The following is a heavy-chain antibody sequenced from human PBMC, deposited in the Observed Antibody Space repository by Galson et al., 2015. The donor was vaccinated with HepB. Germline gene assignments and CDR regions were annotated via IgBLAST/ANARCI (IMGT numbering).Heavy chain of an antibody. D-gene: IGHD3-9*01. CDR1: GFIFSSYA. J-gene: IGHJ6*02. CDR3: ARDSTPQGYDSLTGYSLSGRYYGMDV. CDR2: ISSNGGST. V-gene: IGHV3-64*01. Sequence: SLRLSCAASGFIFSSYAMHWVRQAPGKGLECVSAISSNGGSTFYANSVKGRFTISRDNSKNTLYLQMGSLRAEDMAVYYCARDSTPQGYDSLTGYSLSGRYYGMDVWGQGTTVTVSS.